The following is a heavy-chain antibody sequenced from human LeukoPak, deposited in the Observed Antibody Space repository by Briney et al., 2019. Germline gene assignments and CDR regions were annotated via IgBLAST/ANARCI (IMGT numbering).Heavy chain of an antibody. CDR2: IIPILGIA. CDR1: GGTFSSYA. J-gene: IGHJ4*02. D-gene: IGHD5-24*01. Sequence: GASVKVSCKASGGTFSSYAISWVRQAPGQGLEWMGRIIPILGIANYAQKFQGRVTITADKSTSTAYMELSSLRSEDTAVYYCARVGHWEMATTIDYWGQGTLVTVSS. CDR3: ARVGHWEMATTIDY. V-gene: IGHV1-69*04.